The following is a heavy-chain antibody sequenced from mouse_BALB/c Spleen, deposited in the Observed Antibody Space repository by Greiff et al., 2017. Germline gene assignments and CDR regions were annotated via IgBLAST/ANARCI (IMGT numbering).Heavy chain of an antibody. CDR3: ARSRSSGYDWFAY. CDR1: GYTFTSYV. Sequence: VQLQQSGPELVKPGASVKMSCKASGYTFTSYVMHWVKQKPGQGLEWIGYINPYNDGTKYNEKFKGKATLTSDKSSSTAYMELSSLTSEDSAVYYCARSRSSGYDWFAYWGQGTLVTVSA. J-gene: IGHJ3*01. CDR2: INPYNDGT. D-gene: IGHD3-1*01. V-gene: IGHV1-14*01.